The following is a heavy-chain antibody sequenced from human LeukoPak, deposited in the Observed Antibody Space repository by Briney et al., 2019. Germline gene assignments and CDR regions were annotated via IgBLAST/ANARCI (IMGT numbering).Heavy chain of an antibody. CDR2: IYSGGST. Sequence: GGSLRLSCAASGFTVSSNYMSWVRQAPGKGLEWVSVIYSGGSTYYADSVKGRFTISRDNSKNTLYLQMNSLRAEDTAAYYCARDRLGTYNWFDPWGQGTLVTVSS. D-gene: IGHD3-16*01. CDR1: GFTVSSNY. V-gene: IGHV3-66*02. J-gene: IGHJ5*02. CDR3: ARDRLGTYNWFDP.